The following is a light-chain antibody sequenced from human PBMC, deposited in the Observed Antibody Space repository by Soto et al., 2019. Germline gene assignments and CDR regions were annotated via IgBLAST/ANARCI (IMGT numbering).Light chain of an antibody. J-gene: IGLJ2*01. CDR2: EGS. V-gene: IGLV2-23*01. CDR3: CSYAGSSTLV. CDR1: SSDVGSYNL. Sequence: QSALTQPASVSGSPGQSITISCTGTSSDVGSYNLVSWYQQQPGKAPKLMIYEGSKRPSGVSNRFSGSKSGNTASLTISGLQAEDEADYYCCSYAGSSTLVFGGGTKVTVL.